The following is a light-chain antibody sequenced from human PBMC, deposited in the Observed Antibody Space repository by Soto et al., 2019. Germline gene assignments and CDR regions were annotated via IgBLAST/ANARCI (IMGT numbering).Light chain of an antibody. CDR2: AAS. CDR1: QSISSY. CDR3: QQGDSTPRT. J-gene: IGKJ1*01. V-gene: IGKV1-39*01. Sequence: DIQMTQSPSSLSASVGDRVTITCRASQSISSYLHWYQQKPGKAPKLLIYAASNLQSGVPSRFSASGSRTDFTLTLNSLQPEDFATYYCQQGDSTPRTFGQGTKVESK.